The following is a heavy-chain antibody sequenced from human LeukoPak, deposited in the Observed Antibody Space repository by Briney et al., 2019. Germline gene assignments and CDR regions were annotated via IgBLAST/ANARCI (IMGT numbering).Heavy chain of an antibody. CDR1: GFTFSTYW. V-gene: IGHV3-7*01. CDR2: IKQDGSEK. J-gene: IGHJ4*02. Sequence: GGSLRLSCAASGFTFSTYWMSWVRQAPGKGLEWVANIKQDGSEKYYVDSVKGRFTISRDNAKNSLYLQMNSLRAEDTAVYYCARETYGDYFDYWGQGILVTVSS. D-gene: IGHD4-17*01. CDR3: ARETYGDYFDY.